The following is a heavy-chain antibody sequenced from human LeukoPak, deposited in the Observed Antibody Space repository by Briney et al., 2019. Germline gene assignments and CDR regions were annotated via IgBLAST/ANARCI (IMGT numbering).Heavy chain of an antibody. D-gene: IGHD5-18*01. V-gene: IGHV3-21*01. CDR3: ARDTARGPLVFMDV. CDR1: GFTFSSYT. J-gene: IGHJ6*03. Sequence: GGSLRLSCAASGFTFSSYTMNWVRQAPGKGLEWVSSISSTCTYIYYADSLKGRFTISRDNAKNSLYLQMNSLRAEDTAVYYCARDTARGPLVFMDVWGKGTTVTVSS. CDR2: ISSTCTYI.